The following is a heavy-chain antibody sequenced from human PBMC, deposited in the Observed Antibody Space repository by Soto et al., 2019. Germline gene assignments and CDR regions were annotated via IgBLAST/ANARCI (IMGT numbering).Heavy chain of an antibody. J-gene: IGHJ4*02. Sequence: ASVTGSCKASGYTLNDYYIHWVRQATGQVLECMGWINANSGDTYYAQKLQGRVTMTRDTSTSTVYMELSSLRSEDTAVYYCASSPSGSSSWYSPCFDYWGQGTLVTVSA. V-gene: IGHV1-2*02. CDR1: GYTLNDYY. D-gene: IGHD6-13*01. CDR3: ASSPSGSSSWYSPCFDY. CDR2: INANSGDT.